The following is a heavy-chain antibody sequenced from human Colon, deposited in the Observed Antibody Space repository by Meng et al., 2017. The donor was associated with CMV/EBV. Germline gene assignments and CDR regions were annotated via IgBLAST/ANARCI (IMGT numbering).Heavy chain of an antibody. CDR1: GYTFTGYL. CDR2: INPYSGDT. D-gene: IGHD3-3*01. V-gene: IGHV1-2*02. J-gene: IGHJ4*02. Sequence: HLLETGAGVREPWASVTGACKASGYTFTGYLIHWVRQAPGQGLEWMGWINPYSGDTIYAQKFEVGVTMTRDASITTAYLELSSLKSDDTAVYYCGTFGGDFDYWGQGTLVTVSS. CDR3: GTFGGDFDY.